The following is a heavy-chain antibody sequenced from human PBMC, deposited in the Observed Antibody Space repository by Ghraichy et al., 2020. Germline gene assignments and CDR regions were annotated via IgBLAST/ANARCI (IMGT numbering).Heavy chain of an antibody. CDR3: TGYCSGGSCYVALYYYGMDV. J-gene: IGHJ6*02. Sequence: LSLTCAASGFTFSNAWMSWVRQAPGKGLEWVGRIKSKTDGGTTDYAAPVKGRFTISRDDSKNTLYLQMNSLKTEDTAVYYCTGYCSGGSCYVALYYYGMDVWGQGTTVTVSS. CDR2: IKSKTDGGTT. CDR1: GFTFSNAW. D-gene: IGHD2-15*01. V-gene: IGHV3-15*01.